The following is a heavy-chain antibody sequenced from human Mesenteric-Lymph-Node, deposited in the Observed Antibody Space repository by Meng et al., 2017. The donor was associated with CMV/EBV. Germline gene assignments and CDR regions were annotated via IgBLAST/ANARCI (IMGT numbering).Heavy chain of an antibody. Sequence: GESLKISCKGSGYSFTSYWIGWVRQMPGKGLEWMGIIYPGDSDTRYSPSFQGQVTISADKSISAAYLQWSSLKASDTAMYYCARAYYDFWSAYSTKAFDIWDQGAMVTVSS. D-gene: IGHD3-3*01. CDR3: ARAYYDFWSAYSTKAFDI. CDR2: IYPGDSDT. J-gene: IGHJ3*02. V-gene: IGHV5-51*01. CDR1: GYSFTSYW.